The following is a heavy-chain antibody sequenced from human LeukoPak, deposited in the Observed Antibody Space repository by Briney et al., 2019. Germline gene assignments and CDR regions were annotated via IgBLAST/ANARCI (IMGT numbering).Heavy chain of an antibody. CDR2: ISSSSSTI. CDR3: ARGADAFDI. J-gene: IGHJ3*02. V-gene: IGHV3-48*01. Sequence: PGGSLRLSCAASGFTFSSYSMNWDRQAPGKGLEWVSYISSSSSTIYYADSVKGRFTISRDNAKNSLYLQMNSLRAEDTAVYYCARGADAFDIWGQGTMVTVSS. CDR1: GFTFSSYS.